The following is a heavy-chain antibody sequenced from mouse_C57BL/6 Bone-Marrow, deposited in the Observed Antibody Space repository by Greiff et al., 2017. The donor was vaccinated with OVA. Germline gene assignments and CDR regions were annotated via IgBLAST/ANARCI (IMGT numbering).Heavy chain of an antibody. D-gene: IGHD2-1*01. V-gene: IGHV1-54*01. Sequence: VQLQQSGAELVRPGTSVKVSCKASGYAFTNYLIEWVKQRPGQGLEWIGVINPGSGGTNYNEKFKGKATLTADKSSSTAYMQLSSLTSEDSAVYFCARHGNSFYWYVDVWGTGTTVTVSS. J-gene: IGHJ1*03. CDR3: ARHGNSFYWYVDV. CDR2: INPGSGGT. CDR1: GYAFTNYL.